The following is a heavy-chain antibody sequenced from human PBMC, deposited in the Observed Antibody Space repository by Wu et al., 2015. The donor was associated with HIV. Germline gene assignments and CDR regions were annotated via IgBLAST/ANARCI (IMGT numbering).Heavy chain of an antibody. D-gene: IGHD2-15*01. CDR1: GYTLSDHF. Sequence: QVQLVQSGAEVRKPGASVKVSCVASGYTLSDHFLHWVRRAPGHGLEWLGWTNPQNGFTNFAQDFQGRVTMTSDTSTGTAYMELSSLTSDDTAVYYCARLQSLHGLYSNADYWGQGTLVTVSS. J-gene: IGHJ4*02. V-gene: IGHV1-2*02. CDR2: TNPQNGFT. CDR3: ARLQSLHGLYSNADY.